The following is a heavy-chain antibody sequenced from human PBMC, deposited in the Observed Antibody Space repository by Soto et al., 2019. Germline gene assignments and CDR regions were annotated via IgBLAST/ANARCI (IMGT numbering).Heavy chain of an antibody. V-gene: IGHV1-3*01. CDR3: ARERGYGSGSYYWFDP. D-gene: IGHD3-10*01. CDR1: GYTFTSYA. J-gene: IGHJ5*02. CDR2: INAGNGNT. Sequence: ASVTVSCKASGYTFTSYAMHWVRQAPGQRLEWMGWINAGNGNTKYSQKFQGRVTITRDTSASTAYMELSSLRSEDTAVYYCARERGYGSGSYYWFDPWGQGTLVTVSS.